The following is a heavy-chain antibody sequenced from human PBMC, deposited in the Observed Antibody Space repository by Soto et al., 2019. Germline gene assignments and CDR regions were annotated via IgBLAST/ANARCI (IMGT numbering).Heavy chain of an antibody. Sequence: EVQLVESGGGLVKPGGSLRLSCAASGFTFSSYSMNWVRQAPGKGLEWVSSISSSSSYIYYADSVKGRFTISRDNAKNSLYLQMKSLRTEDTAVYYCAREPGVGVHYLYYYGMDVWGQGATVTVSS. CDR1: GFTFSSYS. J-gene: IGHJ6*02. D-gene: IGHD3-10*01. CDR2: ISSSSSYI. V-gene: IGHV3-21*01. CDR3: AREPGVGVHYLYYYGMDV.